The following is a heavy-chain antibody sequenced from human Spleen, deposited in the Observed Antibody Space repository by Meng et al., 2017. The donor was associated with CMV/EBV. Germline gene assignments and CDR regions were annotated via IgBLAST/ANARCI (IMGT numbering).Heavy chain of an antibody. J-gene: IGHJ4*02. CDR2: ISYDGSNK. CDR1: FTFSSYA. Sequence: FTFSSYAMHWVRQAPGKGLEWVAVISYDGSNKYYADSVKGRFTISRDNSKNTLYLQMNSLRAEDTAVYYCARDSVPAAIRGAYHFDYWGQGTLVTVSS. D-gene: IGHD2-2*02. V-gene: IGHV3-30*04. CDR3: ARDSVPAAIRGAYHFDY.